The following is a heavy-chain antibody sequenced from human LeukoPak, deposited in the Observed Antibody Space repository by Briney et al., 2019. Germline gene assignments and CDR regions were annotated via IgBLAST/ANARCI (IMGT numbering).Heavy chain of an antibody. V-gene: IGHV4-30-2*01. D-gene: IGHD6-13*01. J-gene: IGHJ2*01. Sequence: SQTLSLTCAVSGGSISSGGYSWSWIRQPPGKGLEWNGYISHSGSTYYNPSLKSRVTISVDRSKNQFSLKLTSVTAADTAVYYCARYSSTWPYWYFDLWGRGTLVTVSS. CDR3: ARYSSTWPYWYFDL. CDR2: ISHSGST. CDR1: GGSISSGGYS.